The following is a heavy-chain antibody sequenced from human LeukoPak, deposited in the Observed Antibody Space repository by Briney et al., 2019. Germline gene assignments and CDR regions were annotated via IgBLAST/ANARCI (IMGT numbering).Heavy chain of an antibody. V-gene: IGHV4-31*03. D-gene: IGHD3-10*02. CDR3: ATATLMSVRYGTDV. CDR2: IYYSGST. CDR1: GGSISSGGYY. Sequence: PSETLSLTCTVSGGSISSGGYYWSWIRQHPGKGLEWIGYIYYSGSTYYNPSLKSRVTISVDTSKNQFSLKLSSVTAADTAVYYCATATLMSVRYGTDVWGQGTTVTVSS. J-gene: IGHJ6*02.